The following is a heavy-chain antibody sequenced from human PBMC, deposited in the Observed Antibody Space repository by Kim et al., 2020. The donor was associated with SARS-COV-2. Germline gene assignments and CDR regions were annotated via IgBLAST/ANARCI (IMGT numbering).Heavy chain of an antibody. CDR3: AXQRRTFYDFSSGYYFPY. Sequence: ASVKVSCKASGYTFTTYYIHWVRQAPGQGLAWMGIINPSSGSTTYAQEFQGRITMTXEPSTHTVYMELSSLRSEDTAGXYCAXQRRTFYDFSSGYYFPYWXQGXXVTVSS. CDR2: INPSSGST. V-gene: IGHV1-46*01. D-gene: IGHD3-3*01. J-gene: IGHJ4*02. CDR1: GYTFTTYY.